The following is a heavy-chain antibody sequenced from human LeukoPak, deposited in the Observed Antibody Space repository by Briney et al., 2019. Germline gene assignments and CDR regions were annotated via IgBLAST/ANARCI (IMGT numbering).Heavy chain of an antibody. Sequence: SETLSLTCDVSGYSIGTGYYWGWIRQPPGKGLEWIGSMSQTGDRYYNPSLKDRVTTSVDTSKNQFSLNLRSVTAADTAVYYCARDSRGYFYAQIDYWGQGTLVTVSS. V-gene: IGHV4-38-2*01. CDR3: ARDSRGYFYAQIDY. J-gene: IGHJ4*02. CDR2: MSQTGDR. CDR1: GYSIGTGYY. D-gene: IGHD5-18*01.